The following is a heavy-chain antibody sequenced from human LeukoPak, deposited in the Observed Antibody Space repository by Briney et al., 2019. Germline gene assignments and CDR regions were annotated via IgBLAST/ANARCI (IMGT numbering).Heavy chain of an antibody. D-gene: IGHD2-15*01. CDR3: ARIACSGGSCYDLYYLDY. CDR2: ISAYNGNT. J-gene: IGHJ4*02. Sequence: ASVKVSCRASGYTFTSYGISWVRQAPGQGLEWMGWISAYNGNTNYAQKLQGRVTMTTDTSTSTAYMELRSLRSDDTAVYYCARIACSGGSCYDLYYLDYWGQGTLVTVSS. V-gene: IGHV1-18*01. CDR1: GYTFTSYG.